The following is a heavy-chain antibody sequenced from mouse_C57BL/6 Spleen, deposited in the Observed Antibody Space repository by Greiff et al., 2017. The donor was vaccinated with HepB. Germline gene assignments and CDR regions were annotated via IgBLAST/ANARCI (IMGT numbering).Heavy chain of an antibody. Sequence: VQLQESGAELARPGASVKLSCKASGYTFTSYGISWVKQSTGQGLEWIGEIYPRSGNTYYNEKFKGKATLTADKSSSTAYMELRSLTSEDSAVYFCAITTVRYWYFDVWGTGTTVTVSS. CDR3: AITTVRYWYFDV. V-gene: IGHV1-81*01. J-gene: IGHJ1*03. CDR2: IYPRSGNT. D-gene: IGHD1-1*01. CDR1: GYTFTSYG.